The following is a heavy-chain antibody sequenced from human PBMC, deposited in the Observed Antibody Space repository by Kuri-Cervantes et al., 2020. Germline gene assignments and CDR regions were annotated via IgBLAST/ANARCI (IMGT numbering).Heavy chain of an antibody. Sequence: GESLKISCAASGFTFSSYEMNWVRQAPGKGLEWVSYISSSGSTIYHADSVKGRFTISRDNAKNSLYLQMNSLRAEDTAVYYCARPSKDTRQWLLRGATAEFFQHWGQGTLVTVSS. J-gene: IGHJ1*01. D-gene: IGHD6-19*01. CDR1: GFTFSSYE. CDR3: ARPSKDTRQWLLRGATAEFFQH. V-gene: IGHV3-48*03. CDR2: ISSSGSTI.